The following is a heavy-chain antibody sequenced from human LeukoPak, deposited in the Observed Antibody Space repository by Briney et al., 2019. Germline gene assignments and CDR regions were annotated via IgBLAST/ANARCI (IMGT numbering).Heavy chain of an antibody. D-gene: IGHD2-8*01. Sequence: PGGSLRLSCGASGFTFSSYSMNWVRQAPGKGLEWVSSISSSSSYIYYADSVKGRFTISRDNAKNSLNLQMNSLRAEDTGVYYCATEGGHNGYLDYWGQGTLVTVSS. CDR3: ATEGGHNGYLDY. CDR2: ISSSSSYI. CDR1: GFTFSSYS. J-gene: IGHJ4*02. V-gene: IGHV3-21*01.